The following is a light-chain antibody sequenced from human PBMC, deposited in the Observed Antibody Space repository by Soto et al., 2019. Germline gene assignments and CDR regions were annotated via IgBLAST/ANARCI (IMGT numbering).Light chain of an antibody. Sequence: EIVMTQSPATLSVSPGERSTLSCRASQSVSNSYLAWYQQKPGQAPRRLIFGASFRATGIPDRFSGSGSGTDFTLTISRLEPEDFAVYYCQQYGSSPTTFGHGTKVDIK. V-gene: IGKV3-20*01. CDR1: QSVSNSY. CDR2: GAS. J-gene: IGKJ1*01. CDR3: QQYGSSPTT.